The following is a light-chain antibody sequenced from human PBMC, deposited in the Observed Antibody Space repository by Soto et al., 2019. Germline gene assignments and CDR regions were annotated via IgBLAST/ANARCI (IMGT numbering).Light chain of an antibody. Sequence: DIQMTQSPSTLSASVGDRVTITCRASQSISSWLAWYQQKPGKAPKLLIYDASSLESGVPSRFSGSGSDTEFTLTSNNLQPDDVATYHCQQYNRYSLTFGGGTKVEIK. J-gene: IGKJ4*01. CDR1: QSISSW. CDR3: QQYNRYSLT. V-gene: IGKV1-5*01. CDR2: DAS.